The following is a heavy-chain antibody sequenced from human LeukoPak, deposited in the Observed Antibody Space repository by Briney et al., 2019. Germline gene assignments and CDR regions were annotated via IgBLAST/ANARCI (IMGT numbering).Heavy chain of an antibody. D-gene: IGHD3-10*01. V-gene: IGHV3-53*01. Sequence: PGGSLRLSCAASGFTVSSRYMSWVRQAPGEGLEWVSVLYSGGNTYYADSVEGRFTVSRDNSMNTLYLQMNSLRAEDTAVYYCATSLPVVQSVIFAYWGQGTLVTVSS. CDR1: GFTVSSRY. CDR2: LYSGGNT. J-gene: IGHJ4*02. CDR3: ATSLPVVQSVIFAY.